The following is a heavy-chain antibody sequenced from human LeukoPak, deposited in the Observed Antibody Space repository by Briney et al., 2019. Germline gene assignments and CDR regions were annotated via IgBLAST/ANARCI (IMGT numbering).Heavy chain of an antibody. CDR1: GFRFSGGS. J-gene: IGHJ4*02. CDR2: IGVSQTTM. CDR3: AKGRDYGDYLSD. D-gene: IGHD4-17*01. V-gene: IGHV3-48*02. Sequence: GGSLRLSCAASGFRFSGGSMNWVRQAPGQGLEWVAHIGVSQTTMYYADSVKGRFTISRDNDKNSLHLQMDSLRDEDTAVYYCAKGRDYGDYLSDWGQGTLVTVSS.